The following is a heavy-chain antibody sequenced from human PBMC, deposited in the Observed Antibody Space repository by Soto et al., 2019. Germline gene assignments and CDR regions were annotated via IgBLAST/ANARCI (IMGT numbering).Heavy chain of an antibody. Sequence: SVKPSSEAPGGGINGYTIRSVRQAPEQGLECMGRTIHILGIPNYPQKFQRSVTITADKSTSTAYMELSSLRSEDTAVYYCASEHSTSPHRDAFALWGQGTLVTGSS. D-gene: IGHD2-21*02. V-gene: IGHV1-69*02. CDR1: GGGINGYT. CDR3: ASEHSTSPHRDAFAL. J-gene: IGHJ5*02. CDR2: TIHILGIP.